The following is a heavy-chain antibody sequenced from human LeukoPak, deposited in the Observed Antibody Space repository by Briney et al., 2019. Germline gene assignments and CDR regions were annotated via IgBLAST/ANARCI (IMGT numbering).Heavy chain of an antibody. Sequence: PSETLSLTRTVSGGSISSYYWSWIRQPPGKGLEWIGYIYSSGSTNYNPSLKSRVTISVDTSMHQFSLRLSSVTAADTAVYYCARRLAVTGSPAFDIWGQGTMVTVSS. CDR1: GGSISSYY. D-gene: IGHD6-19*01. CDR3: ARRLAVTGSPAFDI. V-gene: IGHV4-59*08. CDR2: IYSSGST. J-gene: IGHJ3*02.